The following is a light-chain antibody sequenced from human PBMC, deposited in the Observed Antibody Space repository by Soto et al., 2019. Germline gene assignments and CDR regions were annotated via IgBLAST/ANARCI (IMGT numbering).Light chain of an antibody. CDR3: QNGGA. V-gene: IGKV3-11*01. CDR2: DSS. J-gene: IGKJ5*01. CDR1: QSVSNH. Sequence: EIVLTQSPATLSLSPGETATLSFRASQSVSNHLGWYQHKPGQPPRLLLYDSSNRATAIPARFSGSGSATDFTLTLTSLEPEDFAVYYCQNGGAFGQGTRLEIK.